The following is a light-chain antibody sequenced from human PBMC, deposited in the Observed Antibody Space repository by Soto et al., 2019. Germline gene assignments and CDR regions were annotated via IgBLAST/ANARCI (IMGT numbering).Light chain of an antibody. J-gene: IGKJ1*01. V-gene: IGKV1-12*01. Sequence: IKMSHSLSSLSASERDGVTITCRASQGISNYLAWYQQKPGKVPKLLIYATSNLRRGVPSRFSGSGSGTDFTLTISGLQPEDFATYYCQQASSLRRTFGQGSIV. CDR3: QQASSLRRT. CDR1: QGISNY. CDR2: ATS.